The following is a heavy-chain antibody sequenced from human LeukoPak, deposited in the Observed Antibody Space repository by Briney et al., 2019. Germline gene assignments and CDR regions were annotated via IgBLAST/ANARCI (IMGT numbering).Heavy chain of an antibody. V-gene: IGHV3-53*01. CDR3: ARGTTIAAPDY. J-gene: IGHJ4*02. CDR2: IYSGGGT. Sequence: GVSLRLSCAASGFTFSSYSMNWVRQAPGKGLGWVSVIYSGGGTYYADSVKGRFTISRDNSRNTLYLQMNSLRAEDTAVYYCARGTTIAAPDYWGQGTLVTVSS. CDR1: GFTFSSYS. D-gene: IGHD6-6*01.